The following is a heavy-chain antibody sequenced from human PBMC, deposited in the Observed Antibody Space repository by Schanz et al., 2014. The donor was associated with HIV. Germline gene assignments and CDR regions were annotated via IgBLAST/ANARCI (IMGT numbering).Heavy chain of an antibody. CDR3: ARGYCSGGTCYSGDY. J-gene: IGHJ4*02. CDR2: ISAYKGNT. CDR1: GYSFTSYD. V-gene: IGHV1-18*01. D-gene: IGHD2-15*01. Sequence: QVQLVQSGPEVKKPGASVKVSCKASGYSFTSYDIYWVRQATGQGLEWMGWISAYKGNTNYAQNLQGRVTMTADTFTSTAYMELRSLTSDDTAVYYCARGYCSGGTCYSGDYWGQGTLVTVSS.